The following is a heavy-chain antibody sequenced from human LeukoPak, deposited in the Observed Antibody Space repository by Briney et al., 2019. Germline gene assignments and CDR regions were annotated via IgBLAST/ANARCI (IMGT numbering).Heavy chain of an antibody. V-gene: IGHV4-59*01. J-gene: IGHJ3*02. Sequence: PSETLSLTCTVSGGSISSYYWSWIRQPPGKGLEWIGYIYYSGSTSYNPSLKSRVTVSVDTSKNQFSLKLSSVTAADTAVYYCARPTYYYDSSGSLWDAFDIWGQGTMVTVSS. CDR2: IYYSGST. CDR3: ARPTYYYDSSGSLWDAFDI. D-gene: IGHD3-22*01. CDR1: GGSISSYY.